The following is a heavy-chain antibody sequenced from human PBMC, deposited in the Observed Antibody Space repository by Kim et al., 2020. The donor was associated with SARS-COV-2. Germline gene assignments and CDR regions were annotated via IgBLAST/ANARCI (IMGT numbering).Heavy chain of an antibody. Sequence: SETLSLTCTVSGGSISSYYWSWIRQPPGKGLEWIGYIYYSGSTNYNPSLKSRVTISVDTSKNQFSLKLSSVTAADTAVYYCASLDYGGNPYFQHWGQGTLVTVSS. CDR3: ASLDYGGNPYFQH. CDR2: IYYSGST. V-gene: IGHV4-59*01. D-gene: IGHD4-17*01. J-gene: IGHJ1*01. CDR1: GGSISSYY.